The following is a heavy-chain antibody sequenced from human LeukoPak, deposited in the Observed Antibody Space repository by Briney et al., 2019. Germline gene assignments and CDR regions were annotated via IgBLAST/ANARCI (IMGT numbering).Heavy chain of an antibody. CDR2: ISSSSSYI. D-gene: IGHD3-9*01. Sequence: GGSLRLSCAASGFTFSSYSMNWVRQAPGKGLEWVSSISSSSSYIYYADSVKGRFTISRDNAKNSLYLQMNSLRAEDTAMYYCARDPPRYDILTGYYADYWGQGTLVTVSP. CDR1: GFTFSSYS. J-gene: IGHJ4*02. V-gene: IGHV3-21*01. CDR3: ARDPPRYDILTGYYADY.